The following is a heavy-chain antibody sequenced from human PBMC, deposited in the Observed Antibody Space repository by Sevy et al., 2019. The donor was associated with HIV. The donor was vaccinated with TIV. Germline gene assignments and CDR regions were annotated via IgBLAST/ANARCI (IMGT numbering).Heavy chain of an antibody. CDR2: ISTSGDTI. J-gene: IGHJ5*02. V-gene: IGHV3-48*03. CDR1: GFTFSDYQ. D-gene: IGHD3-10*01. Sequence: GGSLRLSSAASGFTFSDYQMNWVRQAPGKGLEWVSYISTSGDTIYYADSVEGRFTISRDNAKNSLYLQMSSLRVEDTAIYYCAPGSLSWGQGTLVTV. CDR3: APGSLS.